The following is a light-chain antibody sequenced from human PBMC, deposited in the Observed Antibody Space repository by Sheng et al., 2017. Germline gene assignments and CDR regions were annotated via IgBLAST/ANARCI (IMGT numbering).Light chain of an antibody. V-gene: IGKV1-39*01. CDR3: QQSYTVPWT. J-gene: IGKJ1*01. Sequence: DIQMTQSPSSLSASVGDRVTITCRASQGISSYLNWYQQKPGKAPNLLIYEASSLQSGVPSRFSGSGSGTDFTLTIASLQPEDSATFYCQQSYTVPWTFGQGTKVEI. CDR2: EAS. CDR1: QGISSY.